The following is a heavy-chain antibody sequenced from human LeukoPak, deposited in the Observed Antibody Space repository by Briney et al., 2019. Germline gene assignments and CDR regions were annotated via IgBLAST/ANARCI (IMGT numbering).Heavy chain of an antibody. D-gene: IGHD1-26*01. Sequence: GGSLRLSCAASVFTFSNFAMSWVRQAPGRGLEWVSGLSHGGTRTFYAASVKGRFTISRDDSNSTLLLQMDNLRVEDTATYYCAKDIELFMSWGEGTLVSVSS. CDR3: AKDIELFMS. V-gene: IGHV3-23*01. J-gene: IGHJ5*02. CDR1: VFTFSNFA. CDR2: LSHGGTRT.